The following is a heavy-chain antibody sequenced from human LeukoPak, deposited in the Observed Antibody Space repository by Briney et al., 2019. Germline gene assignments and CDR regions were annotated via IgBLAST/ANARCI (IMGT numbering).Heavy chain of an antibody. J-gene: IGHJ3*02. CDR1: GDSINNWNYY. V-gene: IGHV4-39*02. CDR3: ARLSTTTYPDSQFAPKGALDI. CDR2: VYHRGTT. Sequence: SETLSLMCTVSGDSINNWNYYWAWIRQPPGKGLEWMGNVYHRGTTDSHPSLKSRLSMSVDTSKNTFFLRLTSLTAADTAFYFCARLSTTTYPDSQFAPKGALDIWGPGTMVVVSS. D-gene: IGHD5-24*01.